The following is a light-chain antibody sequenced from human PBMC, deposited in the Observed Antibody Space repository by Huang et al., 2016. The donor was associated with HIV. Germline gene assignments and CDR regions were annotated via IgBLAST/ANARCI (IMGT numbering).Light chain of an antibody. J-gene: IGKJ1*01. CDR1: QSVLSSATNKNY. CDR2: GAS. CDR3: QQYYTSPRT. Sequence: IVMTQSPDSRAASLCEAATLTCRSSQSVLSSATNKNYLAWFQQKSGQSPKLLMFGASTREGGVPDRFSGSGSGTHFTLTINSVKTEDVAIYYCQQYYTSPRTFGPGTRVEV. V-gene: IGKV4-1*01.